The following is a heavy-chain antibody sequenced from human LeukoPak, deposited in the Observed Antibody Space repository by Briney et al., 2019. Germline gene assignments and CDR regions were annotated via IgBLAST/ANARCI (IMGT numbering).Heavy chain of an antibody. Sequence: GGSLRLSCAASGFTCSSYGMHWVRQAPGKGLEWVALISYDGSNKYYADSVKGRFTISRDNSKNTLYLQMNSLRAEDTAVYYCAKVGLPVTTILDYFDYWGQGTLVTVST. V-gene: IGHV3-30*18. J-gene: IGHJ4*02. D-gene: IGHD4-11*01. CDR3: AKVGLPVTTILDYFDY. CDR1: GFTCSSYG. CDR2: ISYDGSNK.